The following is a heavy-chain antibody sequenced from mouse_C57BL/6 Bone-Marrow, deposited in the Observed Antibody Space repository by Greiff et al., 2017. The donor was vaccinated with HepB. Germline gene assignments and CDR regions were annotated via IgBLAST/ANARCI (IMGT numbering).Heavy chain of an antibody. CDR1: GYTFTSYW. Sequence: QVQLQQPGTELVEPGASVKLSCKASGYTFTSYWMHWVKQRPGQGLEWIGNINPSNGGTNYNEKFKSKATLTVDKSSSTAYMQLSSLTSEDSAVYYCAREGYYLYAMDYWGQGTSVTVSS. CDR3: AREGYYLYAMDY. CDR2: INPSNGGT. J-gene: IGHJ4*01. V-gene: IGHV1-53*01. D-gene: IGHD2-3*01.